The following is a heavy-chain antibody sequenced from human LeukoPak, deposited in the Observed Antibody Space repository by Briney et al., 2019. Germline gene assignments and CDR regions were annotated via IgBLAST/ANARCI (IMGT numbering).Heavy chain of an antibody. CDR3: ARGGAVLRFLEWLLYDY. D-gene: IGHD3-3*01. CDR2: INHSGST. V-gene: IGHV4-39*07. CDR1: GGSISSSSYY. Sequence: SETLSLTCTVSGGSISSSSYYWGWIRQPPGKGLEWIGEINHSGSTNYNPSLKSRVTISVDTSKNQFSLKLSSVTAADTAVYYCARGGAVLRFLEWLLYDYWGQGTLVTVSS. J-gene: IGHJ4*02.